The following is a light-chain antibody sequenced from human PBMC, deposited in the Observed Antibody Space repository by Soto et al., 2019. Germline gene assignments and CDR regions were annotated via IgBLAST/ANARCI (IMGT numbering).Light chain of an antibody. CDR1: SSDVGGYNY. CDR2: DVN. Sequence: QSALTQPASVSGSPGQSITISCTGTSSDVGGYNYVSWYQQHPGKAPKLMIYDVNNRPSGVSNRFSGSKSGNTASLTISGLQVEDEADYYCSSYTSGGTRVVFGGGTKLTVL. J-gene: IGLJ2*01. V-gene: IGLV2-14*03. CDR3: SSYTSGGTRVV.